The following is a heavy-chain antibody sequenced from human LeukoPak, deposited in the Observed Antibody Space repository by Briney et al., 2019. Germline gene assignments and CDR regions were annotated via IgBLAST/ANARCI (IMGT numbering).Heavy chain of an antibody. D-gene: IGHD3-22*01. CDR3: ARGGYYDSSGYFGY. Sequence: ASVKVSCKASGYTFTSYGISWVRQAPGQGLEWMGWISAYNGNTNYAQKLQGRVTMTTDTSTSTAYMELRSLRSEDTAVYYCARGGYYDSSGYFGYWGQGTLVTVSS. V-gene: IGHV1-18*01. CDR2: ISAYNGNT. CDR1: GYTFTSYG. J-gene: IGHJ4*02.